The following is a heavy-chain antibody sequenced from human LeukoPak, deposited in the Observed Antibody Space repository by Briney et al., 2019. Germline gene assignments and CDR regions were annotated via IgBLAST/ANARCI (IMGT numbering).Heavy chain of an antibody. J-gene: IGHJ6*03. CDR2: VIPIFGTA. CDR1: GGTFSSYA. V-gene: IGHV1-69*05. CDR3: AREAAMGDYYYYYMDV. Sequence: ASVKVSSKASGGTFSSYAISWVRQAPGQGLEWMGRVIPIFGTANYAQKFQGRVTITTDESTSTAYMELSSLRSEDTAVYYCAREAAMGDYYYYYMDVWGKGTTVTVSS. D-gene: IGHD5-18*01.